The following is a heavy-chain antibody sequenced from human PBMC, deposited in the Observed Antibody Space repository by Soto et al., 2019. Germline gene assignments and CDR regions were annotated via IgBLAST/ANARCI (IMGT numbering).Heavy chain of an antibody. V-gene: IGHV1-69*01. D-gene: IGHD2-2*01. CDR1: GGTFSSYA. CDR3: PSPLAYCRSTSCYAYYFYYGMDV. J-gene: IGHJ6*02. CDR2: IIPIVGTA. Sequence: QVQLVQSGAEVKKPGSSVTVSCKASGGTFSSYAISWVRQAPGQGLEWMGGIIPIVGTANDAQKFQGRVTITADERTSTAYMELSSLRSEDTAVYYCPSPLAYCRSTSCYAYYFYYGMDVWGQGTTVTVSS.